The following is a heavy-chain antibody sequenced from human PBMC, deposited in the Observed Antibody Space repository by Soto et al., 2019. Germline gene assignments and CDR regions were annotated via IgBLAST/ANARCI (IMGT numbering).Heavy chain of an antibody. V-gene: IGHV4-39*01. J-gene: IGHJ3*02. Sequence: PSETLSLTCTVSGGSISSSRCHWGWIRQPPGKGLEWIASIKYSGTTFYNPSLKSRVTLSVDTSKNQFALKLSSVTAAETAVYYCARHGNTGSYYDAFDIWGQGTMVTVSS. CDR2: IKYSGTT. CDR1: GGSISSSRCH. CDR3: ARHGNTGSYYDAFDI. D-gene: IGHD1-26*01.